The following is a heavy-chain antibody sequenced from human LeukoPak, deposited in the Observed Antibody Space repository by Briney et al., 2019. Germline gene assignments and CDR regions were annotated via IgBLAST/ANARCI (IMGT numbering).Heavy chain of an antibody. CDR1: GFTFSSYE. V-gene: IGHV3-7*01. D-gene: IGHD3-16*01. CDR3: ARGRPYVY. CDR2: IKQDGSEK. J-gene: IGHJ4*02. Sequence: GGSLRLSCAASGFTFSSYEMNWVRQAPGKGLEWVANIKQDGSEKYYVDSVKGRFTISRGNAKNSLYLQMNSLRAEDTAVYYCARGRPYVYWGQGTLVTVSS.